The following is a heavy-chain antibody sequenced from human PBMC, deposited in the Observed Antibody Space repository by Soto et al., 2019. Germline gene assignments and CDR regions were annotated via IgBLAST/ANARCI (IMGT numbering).Heavy chain of an antibody. Sequence: QVQLVQSGAEVKKPGSSVKVSCKASGGTFSSYTISWVRQAPGQGLEWMGRIIPILGIANYAQKFQGRVTITADKSTSTAYMELSSLRSEDTAVYYCARDEKIVRDDGPGYCYMDVWGKGTTVTVSS. CDR1: GGTFSSYT. V-gene: IGHV1-69*08. J-gene: IGHJ6*03. D-gene: IGHD3-16*02. CDR3: ARDEKIVRDDGPGYCYMDV. CDR2: IIPILGIA.